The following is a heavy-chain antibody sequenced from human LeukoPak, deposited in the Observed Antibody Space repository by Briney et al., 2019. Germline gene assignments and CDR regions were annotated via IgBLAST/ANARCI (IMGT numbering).Heavy chain of an antibody. CDR1: GYTFTSYG. Sequence: GASVKVSCKASGYTFTSYGISWVRQAPGQGLEWMGWISAYNGNTNYAQELQGRVTMTTDTSTSTAYMELRSLRSDDTAVYYCARAGYCSSTSCPYYFDYWGQGTLVTVSS. J-gene: IGHJ4*02. CDR2: ISAYNGNT. D-gene: IGHD2-2*01. V-gene: IGHV1-18*01. CDR3: ARAGYCSSTSCPYYFDY.